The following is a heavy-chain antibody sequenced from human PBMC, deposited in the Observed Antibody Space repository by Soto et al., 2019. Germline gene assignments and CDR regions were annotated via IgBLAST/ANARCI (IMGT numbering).Heavy chain of an antibody. CDR3: ARDSAWLFDS. V-gene: IGHV3-33*01. D-gene: IGHD5-12*01. J-gene: IGHJ4*02. CDR2: IWYDGSNK. CDR1: GFTYSSYG. Sequence: QVQLVESGGGVVQPGRSLRLSCAVSGFTYSSYGMHWVRQAPGKGLEWVAVIWYDGSNKYYAYSVKGRFIISRDDSKNTLSMQMNSLRAEDTAVYYCARDSAWLFDSWGPGTLVTVSS.